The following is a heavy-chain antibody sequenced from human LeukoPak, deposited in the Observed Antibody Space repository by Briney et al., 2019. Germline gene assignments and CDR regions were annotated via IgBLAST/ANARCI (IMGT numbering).Heavy chain of an antibody. CDR2: IFQSGTT. Sequence: SETLSLTCTVSGDSITTYYWSWIRQPPGKGLEWIGYIFQSGTTKYNPSLKSRVTILSDVSKNQFSLNLTSVTAADTAVYYCARDSWGRFDYWGQGTLVTVSS. CDR3: ARDSWGRFDY. J-gene: IGHJ4*02. CDR1: GDSITTYY. V-gene: IGHV4-59*01. D-gene: IGHD7-27*01.